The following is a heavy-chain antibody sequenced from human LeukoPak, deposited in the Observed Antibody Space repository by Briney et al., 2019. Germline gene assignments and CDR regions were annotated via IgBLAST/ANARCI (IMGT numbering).Heavy chain of an antibody. CDR1: GGSFSGYY. CDR2: ISHSGST. V-gene: IGHV4-34*01. D-gene: IGHD4-11*01. CDR3: ARSSTVTTYGQYYYYMDV. J-gene: IGHJ6*03. Sequence: SETLSLTCAVYGGSFSGYYWSWIRQPPGKGLEWIGEISHSGSTNYNPSLKSRVTISVDTSKNQFSLKLSSVTAADTAVYYCARSSTVTTYGQYYYYMDVWGKGTTVTVSS.